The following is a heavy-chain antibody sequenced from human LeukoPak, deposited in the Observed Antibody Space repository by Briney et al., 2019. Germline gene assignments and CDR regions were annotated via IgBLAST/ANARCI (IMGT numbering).Heavy chain of an antibody. J-gene: IGHJ4*02. CDR3: ARANTAMVTADY. D-gene: IGHD5-18*01. CDR2: IYYSGST. V-gene: IGHV4-31*03. Sequence: SGTLSLTCTVSGGSITMGGSYGSWTRQHPGRGLEWIGYIYYSGSTYYNPSLKSRVTISVDTSKNQFSLKLSSVTAADTAVYYCARANTAMVTADYWGQGTLVTVSS. CDR1: GGSITMGGSY.